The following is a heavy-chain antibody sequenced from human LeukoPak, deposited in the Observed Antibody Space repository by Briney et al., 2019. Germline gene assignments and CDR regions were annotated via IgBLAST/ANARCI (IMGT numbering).Heavy chain of an antibody. J-gene: IGHJ4*02. D-gene: IGHD3-10*01. CDR1: GYTFTGYY. CDR3: ARGPSIQGVITLFDY. Sequence: ASVKVSCKASGYTFTGYYMHWVRQAPGQGLEWMGWINPNSGGTNYAQKFQGRVTMTRDTSISTAYMELSRLRSDDTAVYYCARGPSIQGVITLFDYWGQGTLVTVSS. CDR2: INPNSGGT. V-gene: IGHV1-2*02.